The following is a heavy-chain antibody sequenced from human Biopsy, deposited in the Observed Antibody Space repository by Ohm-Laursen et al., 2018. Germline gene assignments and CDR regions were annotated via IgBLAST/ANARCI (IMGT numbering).Heavy chain of an antibody. CDR1: GRLNRHYY. CDR2: LYTRGNT. CDR3: ATGPKRLTGTSYFES. D-gene: IGHD1-7*01. J-gene: IGHJ4*02. Sequence: SHTLSLTRSVSGRLNRHYYWSWVRQSAGKGLEWIGRLYTRGNTNYNPSLKSRVSVSEDTSRGQFSLRLTSATAADTAAYYCATGPKRLTGTSYFESWGRGILVTVSS. V-gene: IGHV4-4*07.